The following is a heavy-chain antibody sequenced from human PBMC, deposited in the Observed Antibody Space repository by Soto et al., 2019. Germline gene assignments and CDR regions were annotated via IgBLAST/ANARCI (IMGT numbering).Heavy chain of an antibody. D-gene: IGHD3-22*01. Sequence: PSETLSLTCTVSGCSISSYYWSWIRQPPGKGLEWIGFIYYSGSTNYNPSLKSRVTISVDTSKNQFSLKLSSVTAADTAVYYYARDLRDYYDSSGGWFDPWGQGTLVTVS. CDR3: ARDLRDYYDSSGGWFDP. CDR2: IYYSGST. J-gene: IGHJ5*02. V-gene: IGHV4-59*01. CDR1: GCSISSYY.